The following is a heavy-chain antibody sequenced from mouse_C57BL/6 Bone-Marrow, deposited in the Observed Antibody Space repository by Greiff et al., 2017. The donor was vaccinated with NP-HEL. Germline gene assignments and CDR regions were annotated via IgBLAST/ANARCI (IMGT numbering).Heavy chain of an antibody. D-gene: IGHD1-3*01. CDR2: ISSGGSYT. V-gene: IGHV5-6*01. Sequence: EVMLVESGGDLVKPGGSLKLSCAASGFTFSSYGMSWVRQTPDKRLEWVATISSGGSYTYYPDSVKGRFTISRDNAKNTPYLQMSSLKSEDTAMYYCARHGVGWYFDVWGTGTTVTVSS. CDR3: ARHGVGWYFDV. J-gene: IGHJ1*03. CDR1: GFTFSSYG.